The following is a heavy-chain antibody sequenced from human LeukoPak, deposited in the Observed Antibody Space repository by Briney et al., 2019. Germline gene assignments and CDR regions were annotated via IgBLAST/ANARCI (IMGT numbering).Heavy chain of an antibody. CDR3: AKVPMDSYYYYMDV. CDR1: GFTFSSYG. J-gene: IGHJ6*03. D-gene: IGHD3-10*01. Sequence: GGSLRLSCAASGFTFSSYGMHWVRQAPGKGLEWVAFIRYDGSNKYYADSVKGRFTISRDNSKNTLYLQMNSLRAEDTAVYYCAKVPMDSYYYYMDVWGKGTTVTVSS. V-gene: IGHV3-30*02. CDR2: IRYDGSNK.